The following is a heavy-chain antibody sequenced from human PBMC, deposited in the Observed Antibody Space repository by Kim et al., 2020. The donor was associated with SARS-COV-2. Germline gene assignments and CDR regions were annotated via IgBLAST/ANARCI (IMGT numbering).Heavy chain of an antibody. D-gene: IGHD4-17*01. CDR3: ARHPTTLMAFDI. Sequence: NYAQRFQGRVTITADKSTSTAYMELSSLRSEDTAVYYCARHPTTLMAFDIWGQGTMVTVSS. J-gene: IGHJ3*02. V-gene: IGHV1-69*02.